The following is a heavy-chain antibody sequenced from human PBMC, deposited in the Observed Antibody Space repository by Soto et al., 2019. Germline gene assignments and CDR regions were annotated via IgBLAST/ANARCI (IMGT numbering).Heavy chain of an antibody. CDR3: ARALGYSSSWYKEGYYFDY. Sequence: RSLTCTVSGGSISSGDYYWSWIRQPPGKGLEWIGYIYYSGSTYYNPSLKSRVTISVDTSKNQFSLKLSSVTAADTAVYYCARALGYSSSWYKEGYYFDYWGQGTLVTVSS. CDR1: GGSISSGDYY. V-gene: IGHV4-30-4*01. CDR2: IYYSGST. D-gene: IGHD6-13*01. J-gene: IGHJ4*02.